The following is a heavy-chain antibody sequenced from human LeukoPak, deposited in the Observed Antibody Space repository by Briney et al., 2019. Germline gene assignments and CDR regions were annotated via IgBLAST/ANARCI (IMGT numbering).Heavy chain of an antibody. CDR2: INHSGST. Sequence: SETLSLTCAVYGGSFSGYYWSWIRQPPGKGLEWIGEINHSGSTNYNPSLKSRVTISVDTSKNQFSLKVSSVTAADTAVYYCARGDYGGHNWFDPWGQGTLVTVSS. V-gene: IGHV4-34*01. CDR3: ARGDYGGHNWFDP. CDR1: GGSFSGYY. J-gene: IGHJ5*02. D-gene: IGHD4-23*01.